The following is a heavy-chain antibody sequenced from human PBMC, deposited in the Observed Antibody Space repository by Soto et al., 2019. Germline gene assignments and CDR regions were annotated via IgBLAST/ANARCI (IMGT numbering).Heavy chain of an antibody. Sequence: PSETLSLTCTVFGGSISNYYWSWIRQPPGKGLEWMGYIYYSGSTNYNPSLKSRVTISVDTSRNQFSLKLSSVTAEDTAVYYCASYPGGYWGQGTLVNVSS. D-gene: IGHD3-10*01. CDR1: GGSISNYY. CDR3: ASYPGGY. CDR2: IYYSGST. J-gene: IGHJ4*02. V-gene: IGHV4-59*01.